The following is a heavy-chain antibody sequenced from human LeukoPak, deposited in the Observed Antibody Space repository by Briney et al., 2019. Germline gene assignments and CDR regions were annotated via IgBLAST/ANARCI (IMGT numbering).Heavy chain of an antibody. V-gene: IGHV1-2*06. CDR3: ARDFWSGYPAYYYYGMDV. CDR1: GYTFTGYY. D-gene: IGHD3-3*01. J-gene: IGHJ6*02. CDR2: INPNSGGT. Sequence: ASVKVSCKASGYTFTGYYMHWVRQAPGQGLEWMGRINPNSGGTNYAQKFQGRVTMTRDTSTSTVYMELSSLRSEDTAVYYCARDFWSGYPAYYYYGMDVWGQGTTVTVSS.